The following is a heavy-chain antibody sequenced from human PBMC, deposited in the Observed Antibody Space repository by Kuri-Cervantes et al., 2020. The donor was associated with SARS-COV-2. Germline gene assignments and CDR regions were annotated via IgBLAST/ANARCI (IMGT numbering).Heavy chain of an antibody. CDR3: TTLIDY. CDR1: GFTFSAYT. Sequence: GESLKISCVASGFTFSAYTLNWVRQAPGKGLEWVGRVRGKANNYATAYAASVKGRFTISRDDSKNMAYLQMHSLKTEDTAVYYCTTLIDYWGQGALVTVSS. V-gene: IGHV3-73*01. J-gene: IGHJ4*02. CDR2: VRGKANNYAT.